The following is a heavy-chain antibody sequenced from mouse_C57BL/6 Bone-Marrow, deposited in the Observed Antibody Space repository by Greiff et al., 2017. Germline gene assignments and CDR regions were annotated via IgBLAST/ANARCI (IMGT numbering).Heavy chain of an antibody. Sequence: QVQLQQPGAELVKPGASVKLSCKASGYTFTSYWMAWVKQRPGQGLEWIGNIYPADSDTHYNQKFKDKATLTVDKSSSTAYMQLSSLTSEDSAVYYCARSYYEDYWSMDYWGQGTSVTVSS. CDR2: IYPADSDT. J-gene: IGHJ4*01. D-gene: IGHD2-13*01. CDR1: GYTFTSYW. V-gene: IGHV1-61*01. CDR3: ARSYYEDYWSMDY.